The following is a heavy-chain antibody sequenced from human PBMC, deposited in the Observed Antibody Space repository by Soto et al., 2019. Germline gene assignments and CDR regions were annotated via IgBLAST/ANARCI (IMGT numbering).Heavy chain of an antibody. CDR3: ARGDSMVRDFDY. CDR1: GYTFTSYD. J-gene: IGHJ4*02. D-gene: IGHD3-10*01. V-gene: IGHV1-8*01. CDR2: MNPNSGNT. Sequence: QVQLVQSGAEVKKPGASVKVSCKASGYTFTSYDIKWVRQAPGQGLEWMGWMNPNSGNTGYAHKFQGRVTRTRNTTIGTAYMELSSLRSEDTAVYYGARGDSMVRDFDYGGQGTLVTVSS.